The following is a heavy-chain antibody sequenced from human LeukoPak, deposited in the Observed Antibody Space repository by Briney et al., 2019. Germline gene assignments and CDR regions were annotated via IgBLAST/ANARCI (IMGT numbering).Heavy chain of an antibody. D-gene: IGHD3-22*01. J-gene: IGHJ4*02. CDR1: GFTFSDHY. CDR2: TRNKANSYTT. Sequence: GGSLRLSCAASGFTFSDHYMDWVRQAPGKGLEWVGRTRNKANSYTTEYAASVKGRFTISRDDSKSSLYLQMNSLKTEDTAVYYCARASYYYDSSGYLVYFDYWGQGTLVTVSS. V-gene: IGHV3-72*01. CDR3: ARASYYYDSSGYLVYFDY.